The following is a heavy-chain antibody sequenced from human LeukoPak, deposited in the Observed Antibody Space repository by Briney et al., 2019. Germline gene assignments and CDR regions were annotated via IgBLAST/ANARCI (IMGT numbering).Heavy chain of an antibody. D-gene: IGHD3-22*01. J-gene: IGHJ4*02. V-gene: IGHV3-30-3*01. CDR3: AHTDSSGYYDFDY. CDR2: ISYDGSNK. Sequence: GGSLRLSCAASGFTFSSYAMHWVRQAPGKGLEWVTVISYDGSNKYYADSVKGRFTISRDNSKNTLYLQMNSLRAEDTAVYYCAHTDSSGYYDFDYWGQGTLVTVSS. CDR1: GFTFSSYA.